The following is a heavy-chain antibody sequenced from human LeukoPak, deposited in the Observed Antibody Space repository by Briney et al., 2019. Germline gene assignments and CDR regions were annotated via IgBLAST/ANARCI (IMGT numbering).Heavy chain of an antibody. V-gene: IGHV4-59*12. J-gene: IGHJ4*02. D-gene: IGHD1/OR15-1a*01. CDR3: ARSIIGTRSKFDY. CDR1: GGSISNYY. Sequence: TSETLSLTCTVSGGSISNYYCSWIRQPPGKGLQWIGYMYSSGTTNYNPSLKSRVTISVDMSKNQFALKLSSVTAADTAVYYCARSIIGTRSKFDYWGQGTLVTVSS. CDR2: MYSSGTT.